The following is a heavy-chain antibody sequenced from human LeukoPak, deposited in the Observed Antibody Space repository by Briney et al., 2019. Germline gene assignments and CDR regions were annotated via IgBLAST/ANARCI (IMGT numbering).Heavy chain of an antibody. CDR2: ISAYNGNT. CDR3: ARAEGHGSIGGFDP. CDR1: GYTFTSYG. Sequence: ASVKVSCKASGYTFTSYGVSWVRQAPGQGLEWMGWISAYNGNTNYAQKLQGRVTMTTDTSTSTAYMELRSLRSDDTAVYYCARAEGHGSIGGFDPWGQGTLVTVSS. D-gene: IGHD3-3*02. V-gene: IGHV1-18*01. J-gene: IGHJ5*02.